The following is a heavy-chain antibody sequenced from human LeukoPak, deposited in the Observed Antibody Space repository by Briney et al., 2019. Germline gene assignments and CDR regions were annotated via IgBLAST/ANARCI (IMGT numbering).Heavy chain of an antibody. CDR3: ARDKYQLPYEIDY. CDR1: GYTFTNYG. CDR2: INTNTRNP. V-gene: IGHV7-4-1*02. D-gene: IGHD2-2*01. J-gene: IGHJ4*02. Sequence: ASVKVSCRASGYTFTNYGVNWVRQAPGQGLEWMGWINTNTRNPTYAQGFTGRFVFSLDTSLSTAYLQISSLKTEDTAVYYCARDKYQLPYEIDYWGQGTLVTVSS.